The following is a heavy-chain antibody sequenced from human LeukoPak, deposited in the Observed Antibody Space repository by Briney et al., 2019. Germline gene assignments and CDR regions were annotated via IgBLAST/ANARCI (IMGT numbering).Heavy chain of an antibody. Sequence: ASVKVSCKAYGYTFTSYAMNWVRQAPGQGLEWMGWINTNTGNPTYAQGFTGRFVFSLDTSVSTAYLQISSLKAEDTAVYYCARASSSWLRNNWFDPWGQGTLVTVSS. J-gene: IGHJ5*02. V-gene: IGHV7-4-1*02. CDR2: INTNTGNP. CDR3: ARASSSWLRNNWFDP. D-gene: IGHD6-13*01. CDR1: GYTFTSYA.